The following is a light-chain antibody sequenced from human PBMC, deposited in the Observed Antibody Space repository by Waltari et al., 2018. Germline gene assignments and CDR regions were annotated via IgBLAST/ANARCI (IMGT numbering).Light chain of an antibody. Sequence: DIQMTQSPSSLSASVGDRVTITCQASQDISNYLNWYQQKTGKAPKLLIYDASNLETGVPSRLSGSGSGKDFTFTISSLQPEDIATYYCQQYDNLPLTFGGGTKVEIK. CDR3: QQYDNLPLT. CDR1: QDISNY. CDR2: DAS. J-gene: IGKJ4*01. V-gene: IGKV1-33*01.